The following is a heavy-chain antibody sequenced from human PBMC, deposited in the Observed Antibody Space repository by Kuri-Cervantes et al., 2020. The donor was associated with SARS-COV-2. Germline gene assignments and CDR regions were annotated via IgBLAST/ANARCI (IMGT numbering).Heavy chain of an antibody. CDR1: GYTFTSYY. V-gene: IGHV1-46*01. CDR2: INPSGGST. CDR3: ARVPITVTHGGGMDV. Sequence: ASVKVSCKASGYTFTSYYMHWVRQAPGQGLEWMGIINPSGGSTSYAQKFQGRVTVTRDTSTSTVYMELSSLRSDDTAVYYCARVPITVTHGGGMDVWGQGTTVTVYS. D-gene: IGHD3-10*01. J-gene: IGHJ6*02.